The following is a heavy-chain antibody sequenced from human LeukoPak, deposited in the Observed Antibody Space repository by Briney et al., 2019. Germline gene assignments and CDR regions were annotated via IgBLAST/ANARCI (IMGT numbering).Heavy chain of an antibody. CDR3: ARSSEGRYYYDSSGFSYYYYYMDV. CDR2: ISGSGIST. D-gene: IGHD3-22*01. J-gene: IGHJ6*03. V-gene: IGHV3-23*01. CDR1: GFTFSDYG. Sequence: QAGGSLRLSCAAAGFTFSDYGMNWVRQAPGKGLEWVSGISGSGISTYYADSVKGRFTISRDNSKNTLYLQMNSLRVEDTAVYYCARSSEGRYYYDSSGFSYYYYYMDVWGKGTTVTISS.